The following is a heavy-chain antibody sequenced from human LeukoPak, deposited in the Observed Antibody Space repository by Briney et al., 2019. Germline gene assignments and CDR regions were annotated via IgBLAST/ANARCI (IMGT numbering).Heavy chain of an antibody. CDR1: GYTFTSYG. V-gene: IGHV1-18*01. J-gene: IGHJ4*02. Sequence: ASVKVSCKASGYTFTSYGISWVRQAPGQGLEWMGWISAYNGNTNYAQKLQGRVTMTTDTSTSTAYMELRSLRSDDTAVYYCAKVLERGQREGYDYWGQGTLVTVSS. CDR3: AKVLERGQREGYDY. D-gene: IGHD1-1*01. CDR2: ISAYNGNT.